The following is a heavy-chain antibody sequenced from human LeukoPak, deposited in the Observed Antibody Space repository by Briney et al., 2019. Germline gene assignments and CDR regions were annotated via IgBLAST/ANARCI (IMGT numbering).Heavy chain of an antibody. CDR3: ARGKDGLDY. J-gene: IGHJ4*02. D-gene: IGHD5-24*01. CDR1: GFTFSGYA. CDR2: ISYDGSNK. Sequence: PGGSLRLSCAASGFTFSGYAMHWVRQAPGKGLEWVAVISYDGSNKYYADSVKGRFTISRDNSKNTLYLQMNSLRAEDTAVYYCARGKDGLDYWGQGTLVTVSS. V-gene: IGHV3-30*04.